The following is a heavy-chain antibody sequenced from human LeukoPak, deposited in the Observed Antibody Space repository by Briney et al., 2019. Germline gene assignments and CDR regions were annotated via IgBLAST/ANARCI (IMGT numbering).Heavy chain of an antibody. CDR1: GGSISSYY. CDR2: IYYSGST. J-gene: IGHJ6*02. D-gene: IGHD1-26*01. CDR3: ARDGSGSYPYYYGMDV. Sequence: SETLSLTCTVPGGSISSYYWSWIRQPPGKGLEWIGYIYYSGSTNYNPSLKSRVTISVDTSKNQFSLKLSSVTAADTAVYYCARDGSGSYPYYYGMDVWGQGTTVTVSS. V-gene: IGHV4-59*01.